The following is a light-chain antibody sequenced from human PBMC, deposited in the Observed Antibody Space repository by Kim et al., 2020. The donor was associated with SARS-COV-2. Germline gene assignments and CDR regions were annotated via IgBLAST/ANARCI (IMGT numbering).Light chain of an antibody. V-gene: IGLV3-25*03. J-gene: IGLJ2*01. Sequence: PVQTAKITCSGDALPKQYAYWYQQKPGQAPVLMIYKDSERPSGIPERFSGSSSGTTVTLTISGVQAEDEADYYCQSADSSGTYVVFGGGTQLTVL. CDR2: KDS. CDR1: ALPKQY. CDR3: QSADSSGTYVV.